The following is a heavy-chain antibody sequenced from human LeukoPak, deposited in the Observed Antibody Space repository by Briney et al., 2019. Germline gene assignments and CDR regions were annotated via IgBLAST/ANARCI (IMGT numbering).Heavy chain of an antibody. CDR1: GFTFSTYS. CDR3: ARVLVAGDLIGFDY. V-gene: IGHV3-21*01. Sequence: GGSLRLSCAASGFTFSTYSMNWVRQAPGKGLEWVSSISSSSSYIYFADSVKGRSTISRDNAKNSLYLQMNSLRAEDTAVYYCARVLVAGDLIGFDYWGQGTLVTVSS. CDR2: ISSSSSYI. D-gene: IGHD6-19*01. J-gene: IGHJ4*02.